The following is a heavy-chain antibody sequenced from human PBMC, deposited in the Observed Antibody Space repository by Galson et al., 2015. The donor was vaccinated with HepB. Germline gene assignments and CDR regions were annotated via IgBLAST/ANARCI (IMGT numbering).Heavy chain of an antibody. Sequence: SLRLSCAASGFTFSSLGMTWVRQAPGRGLEWVSTISGSGGKTYYADAVKGRFTISRDNSKNTLYLQMSSLRAEDTAEYYCAKEKQKRGTVFGVDTFNWFDPWGQGTLVAVSS. D-gene: IGHD3-3*01. CDR3: AKEKQKRGTVFGVDTFNWFDP. CDR1: GFTFSSLG. CDR2: ISGSGGKT. J-gene: IGHJ5*02. V-gene: IGHV3-23*01.